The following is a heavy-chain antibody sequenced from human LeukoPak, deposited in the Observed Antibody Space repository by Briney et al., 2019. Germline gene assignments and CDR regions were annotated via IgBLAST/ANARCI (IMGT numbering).Heavy chain of an antibody. V-gene: IGHV4-34*01. CDR2: INHSGST. CDR1: GGSFSGYY. D-gene: IGHD6-13*01. Sequence: SETLSLTCAVYGGSFSGYYWSWIRQPPWKGLEWIGEINHSGSTNYNPSLKSRVTISVDTSKNQFSLELSSVTAADTAVYYCARDGSIAAAGTIRFDYWGQGTLVTVSS. CDR3: ARDGSIAAAGTIRFDY. J-gene: IGHJ4*02.